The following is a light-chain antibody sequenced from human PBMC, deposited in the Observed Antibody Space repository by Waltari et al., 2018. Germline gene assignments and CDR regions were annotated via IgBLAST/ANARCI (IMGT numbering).Light chain of an antibody. V-gene: IGLV3-21*04. Sequence: TQPPSVSVAPGKTASITCGGNNIESKSVHWYQQKPGQAPILVISYDSDRPSGIPERFSGSNSGNTATLTISRVEAGDEADYYCQVWDANTDPGVFGTGTEVTVL. CDR1: NIESKS. CDR3: QVWDANTDPGV. CDR2: YDS. J-gene: IGLJ1*01.